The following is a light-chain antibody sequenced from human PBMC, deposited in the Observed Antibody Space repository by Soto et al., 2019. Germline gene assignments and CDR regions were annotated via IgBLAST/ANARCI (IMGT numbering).Light chain of an antibody. J-gene: IGKJ1*01. V-gene: IGKV3-20*01. Sequence: EIVLTRSPTTQPFSPVERATLSCRASQSVSSSYLAWYQQKPGQAPRLLIYAASSRTTGIPDRFSGSGSGTDFTLTISRLEPEDFAVYYCQQYGSSSWTFGQGTKVDIK. CDR1: QSVSSSY. CDR3: QQYGSSSWT. CDR2: AAS.